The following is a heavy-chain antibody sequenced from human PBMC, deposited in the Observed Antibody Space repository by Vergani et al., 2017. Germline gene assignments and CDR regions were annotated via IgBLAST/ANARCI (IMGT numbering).Heavy chain of an antibody. V-gene: IGHV3-30-3*01. CDR1: GFTFSSYA. Sequence: QVQLVESGGGVVQPGRSLRLSCAASGFTFSSYAMHWVRQAPGKGLEWVAVISYDGSNKYYADSVKGRFTISRDNSKNTLYLQMNSLRAEDTAVYYCARVLASRGYPLTDDYWGQGTLVTVSS. CDR3: ARVLASRGYPLTDDY. D-gene: IGHD3-22*01. CDR2: ISYDGSNK. J-gene: IGHJ4*02.